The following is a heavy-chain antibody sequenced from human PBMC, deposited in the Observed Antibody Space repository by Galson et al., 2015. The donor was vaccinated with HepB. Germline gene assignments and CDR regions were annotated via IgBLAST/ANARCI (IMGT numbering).Heavy chain of an antibody. J-gene: IGHJ4*02. CDR2: IGSSGSSPK. Sequence: SLRLSCAASGFRFSSYSMNWVRQAPGKGLEWISYIGSSGSSPKYYADSVKGRFTISRDNAKNTLYLEMASLRGDDTAVYYCARDLQANYDFWNGYYGFDYWGQGVLVSVSS. CDR1: GFRFSSYS. D-gene: IGHD3-3*01. V-gene: IGHV3-48*04. CDR3: ARDLQANYDFWNGYYGFDY.